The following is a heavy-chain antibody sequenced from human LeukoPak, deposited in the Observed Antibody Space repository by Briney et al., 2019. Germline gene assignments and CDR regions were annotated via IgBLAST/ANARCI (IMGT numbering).Heavy chain of an antibody. D-gene: IGHD4-17*01. V-gene: IGHV4-59*11. Sequence: PSETLSLTCAVSGDSFSSHYWTWIRQAPGRGLEWIGYISYIGTTNYNTSLKSRVAISIDTSKNQFSLKLTSVTTADTAVYYCARDLVTVTKGFDIWGLGTMVSVSS. J-gene: IGHJ3*02. CDR3: ARDLVTVTKGFDI. CDR2: ISYIGTT. CDR1: GDSFSSHY.